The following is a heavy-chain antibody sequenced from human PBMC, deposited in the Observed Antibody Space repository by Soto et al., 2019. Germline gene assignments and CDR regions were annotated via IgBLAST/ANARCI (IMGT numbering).Heavy chain of an antibody. CDR1: GYSFTSYW. CDR2: IYPGDSDT. Sequence: GESLKISCKGSGYSFTSYWIGWVRQMPGKGLEWMGIIYPGDSDTRYSPSFQGQVTISADKSISTAYLQWSSLKASDTAMYYCARRIAAAGPYYYYYYGMDVWGQGTTVTVS. V-gene: IGHV5-51*01. J-gene: IGHJ6*02. D-gene: IGHD6-13*01. CDR3: ARRIAAAGPYYYYYYGMDV.